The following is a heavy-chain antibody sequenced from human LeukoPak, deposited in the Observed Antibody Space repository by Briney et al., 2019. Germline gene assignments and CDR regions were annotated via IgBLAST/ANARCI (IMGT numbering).Heavy chain of an antibody. Sequence: PSETLSLTCAVSGYSISSGYYWGWIRQPPGKGLEWIGSIYHSGSSYYNPSLKSRVTISVDTSKNQFSLKLSSVTAADTAVYYCARHRAAAGLIDYWGQGTLVTVSS. CDR3: ARHRAAAGLIDY. D-gene: IGHD6-13*01. V-gene: IGHV4-38-2*01. J-gene: IGHJ4*02. CDR1: GYSISSGYY. CDR2: IYHSGSS.